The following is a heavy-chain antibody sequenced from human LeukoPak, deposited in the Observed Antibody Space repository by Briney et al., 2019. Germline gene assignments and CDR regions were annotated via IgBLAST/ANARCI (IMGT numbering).Heavy chain of an antibody. CDR3: ARADYSSTWSHDYYYMDV. Sequence: PSETLSLTCTVSGYSISSGSYWGWIRQPPRKGLVWIGSIYHSGSTYYNPSPKSRLTTSVDKSKNQFSLKLSSSAAADTAVFYCARADYSSTWSHDYYYMDVWGKGTTVTVSS. V-gene: IGHV4-38-2*02. CDR1: GYSISSGSY. J-gene: IGHJ6*03. D-gene: IGHD6-13*01. CDR2: IYHSGST.